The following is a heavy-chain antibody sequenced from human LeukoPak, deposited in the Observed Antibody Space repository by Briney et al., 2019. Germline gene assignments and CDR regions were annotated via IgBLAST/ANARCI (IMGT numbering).Heavy chain of an antibody. J-gene: IGHJ6*02. V-gene: IGHV3-33*01. CDR3: ARVVNPYYYYGMDV. CDR1: GFTFSGYG. D-gene: IGHD3-22*01. Sequence: GRSLRLSCAASGFTFSGYGMHWVRQAPGKGLEWVAVIWYDGSNKYYADSVKGRFTISRDNSKNTLYLQMNSLRAEDTAVYYCARVVNPYYYYGMDVWGQGTTVTVSS. CDR2: IWYDGSNK.